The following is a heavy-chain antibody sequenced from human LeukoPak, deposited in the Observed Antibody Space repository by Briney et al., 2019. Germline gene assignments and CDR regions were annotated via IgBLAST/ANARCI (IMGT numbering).Heavy chain of an antibody. CDR3: AKRSYYDSSGRYFFDY. CDR2: FSAYSGST. Sequence: GGSLRLSCAASGFTFSNSAMSWVRQAPGEGLEWVSTFSAYSGSTYYADSVKGRFTISRDNSKNTLYLQMNSLRAEDTAEYFCAKRSYYDSSGRYFFDYWGQGTLVAVSS. CDR1: GFTFSNSA. V-gene: IGHV3-23*01. J-gene: IGHJ4*02. D-gene: IGHD3-22*01.